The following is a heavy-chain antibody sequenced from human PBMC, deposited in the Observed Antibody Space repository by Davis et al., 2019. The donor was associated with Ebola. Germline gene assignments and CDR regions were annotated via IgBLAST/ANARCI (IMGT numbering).Heavy chain of an antibody. CDR2: IIPIFGTA. J-gene: IGHJ4*02. CDR3: ARGKDGDYYFDY. V-gene: IGHV1-69*13. Sequence: SVKVSCKASGGTFSSYAISWVRQAPGQGLEWMGGIIPIFGTANYAQKFQGRVTITADESTNTAYMELSSLRSEDTAVYYCARGKDGDYYFDYWGQGTLVTVSS. CDR1: GGTFSSYA. D-gene: IGHD4-17*01.